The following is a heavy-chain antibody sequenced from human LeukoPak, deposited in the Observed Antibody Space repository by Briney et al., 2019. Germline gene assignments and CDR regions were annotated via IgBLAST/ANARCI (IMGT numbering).Heavy chain of an antibody. J-gene: IGHJ4*02. V-gene: IGHV1-69*05. CDR1: GGTFSSYA. D-gene: IGHD6-19*01. Sequence: ASVKVSCKASGGTFSSYAISWVRQAPGQGLEWMGGIIPIFGTANYAQKFQGRVTITTDESTSTAYMELSSLRSEDTAVYYVRKAVAGTKIDYWGQGTLVTVSS. CDR3: RKAVAGTKIDY. CDR2: IIPIFGTA.